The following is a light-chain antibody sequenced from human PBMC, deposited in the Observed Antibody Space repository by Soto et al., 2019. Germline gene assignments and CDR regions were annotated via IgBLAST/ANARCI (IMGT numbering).Light chain of an antibody. CDR3: QQRSNWPPWT. CDR2: DAS. CDR1: QSVSSY. J-gene: IGKJ1*01. Sequence: EIVLTQSPATLSLSPGERATLSCRASQSVSSYLAWYQQKTGQAPRLLIYDASNRATGVPARFIGSGSATDFTLTISSIEHEDFSVYYCQQRSNWPPWTFGQGTKVEIK. V-gene: IGKV3-11*01.